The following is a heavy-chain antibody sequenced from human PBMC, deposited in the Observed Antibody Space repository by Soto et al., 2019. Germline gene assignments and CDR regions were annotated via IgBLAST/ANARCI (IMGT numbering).Heavy chain of an antibody. V-gene: IGHV3-33*01. CDR2: IWYDGSNK. Sequence: GGSLRLSCAASGFTFSSYGMHWVRQAPGKGLEWVAVIWYDGSNKYYADSVKGRFTISRDNSKNTLYLQMNSLRAEDTAVYYCAITRIAVAYYYYGMDVWGQGTTVTVSS. J-gene: IGHJ6*02. CDR1: GFTFSSYG. CDR3: AITRIAVAYYYYGMDV. D-gene: IGHD6-19*01.